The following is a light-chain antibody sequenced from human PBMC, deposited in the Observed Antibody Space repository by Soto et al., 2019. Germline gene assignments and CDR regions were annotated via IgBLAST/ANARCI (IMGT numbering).Light chain of an antibody. CDR1: SSNIGVNS. Sequence: QSVLTQPLSASGTPGQRVTISCSGSSSNIGVNSVYWYQQLPGMAPKLLIYKTHQRPSGVPDRFSGSKSGTSASLAISGLRSEDEADFYCAVWDNSLSAWVFGGGTKLTVL. CDR3: AVWDNSLSAWV. J-gene: IGLJ3*02. CDR2: KTH. V-gene: IGLV1-47*01.